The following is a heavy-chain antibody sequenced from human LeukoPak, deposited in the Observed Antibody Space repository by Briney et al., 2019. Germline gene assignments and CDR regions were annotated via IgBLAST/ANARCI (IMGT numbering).Heavy chain of an antibody. CDR1: GGSISSYY. CDR3: ARRGSSWYAPFDY. V-gene: IGHV4-59*08. CDR2: IYYSGST. D-gene: IGHD6-13*01. J-gene: IGHJ4*02. Sequence: SETLSLTCTVSGGSISSYYWSWIRQPPGKGLEWIGYIYYSGSTNYNPSLKSRVTISVDTSKNQFSLKLSSVTAADTAVYYCARRGSSWYAPFDYWGQGTLVTVSS.